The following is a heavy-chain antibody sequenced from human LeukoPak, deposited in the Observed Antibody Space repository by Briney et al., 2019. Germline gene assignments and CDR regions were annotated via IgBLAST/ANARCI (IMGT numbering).Heavy chain of an antibody. J-gene: IGHJ4*02. CDR1: GFTFSNYW. V-gene: IGHV3-7*01. CDR2: MKQDGSEK. CDR3: ARRRGYSYIVFDY. D-gene: IGHD5-18*01. Sequence: GGSLRLSCAASGFTFSNYWMDWVRQAPGKGLEWVADMKQDGSEKYYLDSVKGRFTISRDNAKNSLYLQMNSPRVGDTAVYYCARRRGYSYIVFDYWGLGTLVTVSS.